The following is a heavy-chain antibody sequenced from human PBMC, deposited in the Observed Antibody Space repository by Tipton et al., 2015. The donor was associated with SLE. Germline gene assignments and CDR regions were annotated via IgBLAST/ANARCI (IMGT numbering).Heavy chain of an antibody. V-gene: IGHV3-23*01. CDR1: GFTFSSYA. CDR2: ISGGGGST. CDR3: AKFEKTTDFYLDS. J-gene: IGHJ4*02. Sequence: SLRLSCATSGFTFSSYALCWFRRAPGKGLEWVSAISGGGGSTYYADFVKGRVSISIDKSKKTLFLQMNSQRVDDTDTYYCAKFEKTTDFYLDSWGQGTLVSVPS. D-gene: IGHD2/OR15-2a*01.